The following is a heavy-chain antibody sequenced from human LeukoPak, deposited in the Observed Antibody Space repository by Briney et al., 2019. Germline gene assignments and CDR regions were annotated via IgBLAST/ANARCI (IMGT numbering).Heavy chain of an antibody. Sequence: GASVKVSCKASGGTFTSYAISWVRQAPGQGLEWMGGIISILGIANYAQKFQGRVTITADKSTSTAYMELSSLRSEDTAVYYCARGGDIVVVTAYFDYWGQGTLVTVPS. D-gene: IGHD2-21*02. V-gene: IGHV1-69*10. CDR2: IISILGIA. CDR1: GGTFTSYA. J-gene: IGHJ4*02. CDR3: ARGGDIVVVTAYFDY.